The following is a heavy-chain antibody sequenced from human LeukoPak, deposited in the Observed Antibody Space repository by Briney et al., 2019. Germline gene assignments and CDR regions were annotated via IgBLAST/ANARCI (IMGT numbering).Heavy chain of an antibody. CDR2: IYSGGST. J-gene: IGHJ5*02. CDR1: GFTVSSNY. D-gene: IGHD2/OR15-2a*01. CDR3: ALLRKFWFDP. V-gene: IGHV3-53*01. Sequence: GGSLRPSCAASGFTVSSNYMSWVRQAPGKGLEWVSVIYSGGSTYYADSVKGRFTISRDNSKNTLYLQMNSLRAEDTAVYYCALLRKFWFDPWGQGTLVTVSS.